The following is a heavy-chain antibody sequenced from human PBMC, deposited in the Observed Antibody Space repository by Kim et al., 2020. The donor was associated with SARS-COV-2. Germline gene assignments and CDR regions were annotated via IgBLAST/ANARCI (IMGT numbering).Heavy chain of an antibody. CDR1: GFTFSSYG. Sequence: GGSLRLSCAASGFTFSSYGMHWVRQAPGKGLEWVAVISYDGSNKYYADSVKGRFTISRDNSKNTLYLQMNSLRAEDTAVYYCAKDHPYGSGSYYRYYYY. CDR2: ISYDGSNK. CDR3: AKDHPYGSGSYYRYYYY. J-gene: IGHJ6*01. V-gene: IGHV3-30*18. D-gene: IGHD3-10*01.